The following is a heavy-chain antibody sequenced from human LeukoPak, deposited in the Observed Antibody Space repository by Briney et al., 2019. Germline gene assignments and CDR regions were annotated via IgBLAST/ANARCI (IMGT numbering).Heavy chain of an antibody. D-gene: IGHD2-8*01. CDR2: IQYDRTNE. CDR3: AKDRCSNGIGCYYYYMEV. J-gene: IGHJ6*03. V-gene: IGHV3-30*02. CDR1: GFTFSSYG. Sequence: GGSLRLSCAASGFTFSSYGMHWVRQAPGKGLEWVAYIQYDRTNEQYAHSVKGRFRISRDNSNNILYLQMNSLRTEDTAVYYCAKDRCSNGIGCYYYYMEVWGKGTTVTISS.